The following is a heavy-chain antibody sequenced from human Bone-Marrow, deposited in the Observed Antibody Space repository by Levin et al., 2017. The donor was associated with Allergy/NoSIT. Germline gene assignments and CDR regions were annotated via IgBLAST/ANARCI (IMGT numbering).Heavy chain of an antibody. D-gene: IGHD3-10*01. V-gene: IGHV3-53*01. CDR3: ARGWFGELLSH. CDR2: IYSGGST. CDR1: GFTVSSNY. Sequence: GESLKISCAASGFTVSSNYMSWVRQAPGRGPEWVSVIYSGGSTTYADSVKGGFTIPRDNSKNTLYLQMNSLRAEDTAVYYCARGWFGELLSHWGQGTLVTVSS. J-gene: IGHJ4*02.